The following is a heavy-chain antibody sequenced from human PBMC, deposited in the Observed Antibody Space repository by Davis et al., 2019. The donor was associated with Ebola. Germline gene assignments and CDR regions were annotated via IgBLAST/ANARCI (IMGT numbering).Heavy chain of an antibody. J-gene: IGHJ6*02. CDR2: IKSKTDGGTT. Sequence: GESLKISCAASGFTFSNAWMNWVRQAPGKGLEWVGRIKSKTDGGTTDYAAPVKGRFTISRDDSKNTLYLQMNSLKTEDTAVYYCTTGPYYGDYYYYYGMDVWGQGTTVTVSS. CDR3: TTGPYYGDYYYYYGMDV. CDR1: GFTFSNAW. D-gene: IGHD4-17*01. V-gene: IGHV3-15*07.